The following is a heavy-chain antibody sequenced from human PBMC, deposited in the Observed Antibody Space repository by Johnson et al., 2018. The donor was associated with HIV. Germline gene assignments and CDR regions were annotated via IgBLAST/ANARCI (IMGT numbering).Heavy chain of an antibody. D-gene: IGHD1-14*01. CDR1: GFTVSSNY. Sequence: QVQLVESGGGLVQPGGSLRLSCAASGFTVSSNYMSWVRQAPAKGLEWVAFISYDGSDKYYADSVKGRLTISRDSSRNTLYLEMNSLKTEDTAVYYCTTDHGSPDAFDIWGQGTMVTVSS. J-gene: IGHJ3*02. CDR3: TTDHGSPDAFDI. CDR2: ISYDGSDK. V-gene: IGHV3-30*03.